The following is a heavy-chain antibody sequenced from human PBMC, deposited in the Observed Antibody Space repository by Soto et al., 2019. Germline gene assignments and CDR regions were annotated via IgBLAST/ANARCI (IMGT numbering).Heavy chain of an antibody. CDR1: GFTFRSFT. D-gene: IGHD3-22*01. Sequence: GGSLRLSCAASGFTFRSFTMNWVRQAPGKGLEWVSTISSNSAYIYYTDALRGRFTISRDNAKNSLHLQMNSLRAEDTAVYYCARHPQRGAGYYYPFDYWGQGALVTVSS. J-gene: IGHJ4*02. V-gene: IGHV3-21*01. CDR3: ARHPQRGAGYYYPFDY. CDR2: ISSNSAYI.